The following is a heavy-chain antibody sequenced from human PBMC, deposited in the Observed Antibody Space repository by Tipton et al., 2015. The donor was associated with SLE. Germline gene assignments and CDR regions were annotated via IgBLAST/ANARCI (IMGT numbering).Heavy chain of an antibody. V-gene: IGHV4-59*08. CDR3: ARQRLRLLSPLDA. CDR1: GGSFSGYS. CDR2: VCNSVST. D-gene: IGHD3-10*01. J-gene: IGHJ6*02. Sequence: TLSLTCAVYGGSFSGYSWNWIRQSPGKGLEWIACVCNSVSTNYNPSLKSRGTISVDTSKNHFSLELTSVTAADTAVYYCARQRLRLLSPLDAWGQGTTVTVS.